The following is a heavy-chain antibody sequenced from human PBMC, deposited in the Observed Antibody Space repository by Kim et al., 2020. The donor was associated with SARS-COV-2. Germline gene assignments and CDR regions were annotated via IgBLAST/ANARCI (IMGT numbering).Heavy chain of an antibody. CDR3: ARLSYYGSGSYYASGYYYYYGMDV. CDR2: IYYSGST. D-gene: IGHD3-10*01. V-gene: IGHV4-39*01. CDR1: GGSISSSSYY. Sequence: SETLSLTCTVSGGSISSSSYYWGWIRQPPGKGLEWIGSIYYSGSTYYNPSLKSRVTISVDTSKNQFSLKLSSVTAADTAVYYCARLSYYGSGSYYASGYYYYYGMDVWGQGTTVTVSS. J-gene: IGHJ6*02.